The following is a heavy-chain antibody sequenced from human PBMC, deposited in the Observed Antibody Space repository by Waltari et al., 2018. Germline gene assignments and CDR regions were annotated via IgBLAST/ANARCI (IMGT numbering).Heavy chain of an antibody. CDR2: IKNKGDGGTA. V-gene: IGHV3-15*01. D-gene: IGHD2-2*03. Sequence: EVQLVESGGGLVQPGGSLRLSCAASGFTFSNNWMNWVRQAPGKGLEWVGLIKNKGDGGTAAYAESVKGRFTISRDDSKNTLYLQMNSLKTEDTAVYYCTSPSGNTWSGSLDVWGRGVLVTVSS. CDR1: GFTFSNNW. CDR3: TSPSGNTWSGSLDV. J-gene: IGHJ4*02.